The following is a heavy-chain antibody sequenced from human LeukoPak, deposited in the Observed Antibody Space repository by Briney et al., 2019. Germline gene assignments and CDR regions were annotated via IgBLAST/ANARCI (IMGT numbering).Heavy chain of an antibody. Sequence: GESLKISCKGSGYSFTSYWIGWVRQMPGKGLEWMGIIYPGDSDTRYSPSFQGQVTISADKSISTAYLQWSSLKASDTAMYYCARLSRIAAEPDAFDIWGQGTMVTVSS. V-gene: IGHV5-51*01. CDR2: IYPGDSDT. D-gene: IGHD6-13*01. J-gene: IGHJ3*02. CDR1: GYSFTSYW. CDR3: ARLSRIAAEPDAFDI.